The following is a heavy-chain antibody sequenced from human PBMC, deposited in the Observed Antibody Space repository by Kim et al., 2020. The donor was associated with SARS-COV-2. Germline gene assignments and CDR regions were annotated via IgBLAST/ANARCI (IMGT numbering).Heavy chain of an antibody. CDR2: INPSGGST. V-gene: IGHV1-46*01. CDR1: GYTFTSYY. D-gene: IGHD3-3*01. Sequence: ASVKVSCKASGYTFTSYYMHWVRQAPGQGLEWMGIINPSGGSTSYAQKFQGRVTMTRDTSTSTVYMELSSLRSEDTAVYYCARDREPVGRFFEWLPPLALLEPWGQGTLVTVSS. J-gene: IGHJ5*02. CDR3: ARDREPVGRFFEWLPPLALLEP.